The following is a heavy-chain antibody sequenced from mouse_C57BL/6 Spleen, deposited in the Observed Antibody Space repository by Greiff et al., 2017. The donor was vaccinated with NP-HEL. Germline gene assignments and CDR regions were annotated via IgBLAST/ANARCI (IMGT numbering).Heavy chain of an antibody. CDR2: INYDGSST. Sequence: EVKLVESEGGLVQPGSSMKLSCTASGFTFSDYYMAWVRQVPEKGLEWVANINYDGSSTYYLDSLKSRFIISRDNAKNILYLQMSSLKSEDTATYSYSRTIGYDGSYGGFSYWGQGTLVTVSA. V-gene: IGHV5-16*01. J-gene: IGHJ3*01. CDR3: SRTIGYDGSYGGFSY. CDR1: GFTFSDYY. D-gene: IGHD2-3*01.